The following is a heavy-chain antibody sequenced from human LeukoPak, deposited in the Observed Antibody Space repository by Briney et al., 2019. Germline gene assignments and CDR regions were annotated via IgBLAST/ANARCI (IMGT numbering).Heavy chain of an antibody. V-gene: IGHV1-2*02. CDR1: GYTFTGYY. Sequence: ASVKVSCTASGYTFTGYYMHWVRQAPGLGLEWMGWINPNSGDTNYAQKFQGRVTMTRDMPIRTAYLELSGLKSDDTAVYYCAKNPSEYFFDYWGQGTLVTVSS. J-gene: IGHJ4*02. CDR3: AKNPSEYFFDY. D-gene: IGHD1-14*01. CDR2: INPNSGDT.